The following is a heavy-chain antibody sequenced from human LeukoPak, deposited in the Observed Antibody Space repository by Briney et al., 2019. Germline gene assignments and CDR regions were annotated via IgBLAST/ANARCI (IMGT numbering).Heavy chain of an antibody. V-gene: IGHV4-61*01. CDR2: IYYSGST. CDR3: AREHNSSLMSDAFDI. J-gene: IGHJ3*02. D-gene: IGHD6-13*01. CDR1: GGSVSSGSYY. Sequence: WETLCLTCTVSGGSVSSGSYYWSWIRQPPGKGLEWFGYIYYSGSTNSNPSLKSRVTISVDTSKNQFSLKLSSMTAADTAVYYCAREHNSSLMSDAFDIWGRGPRVTVSS.